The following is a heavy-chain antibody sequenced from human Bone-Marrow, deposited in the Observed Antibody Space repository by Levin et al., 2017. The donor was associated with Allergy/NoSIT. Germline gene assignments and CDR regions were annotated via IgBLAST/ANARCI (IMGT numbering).Heavy chain of an antibody. CDR3: ARAENFYDGSGEEYFHH. J-gene: IGHJ1*01. Sequence: GESLKISCTASGFTFFNYWMTWVRQAPGKGLEWVANIKKDGSEKKYVDSVRGRFTISRDNAKNSLYLQMNSLRAEDTAVYYCARAENFYDGSGEEYFHHWGQGALVTVSS. CDR2: IKKDGSEK. D-gene: IGHD3-22*01. V-gene: IGHV3-7*01. CDR1: GFTFFNYW.